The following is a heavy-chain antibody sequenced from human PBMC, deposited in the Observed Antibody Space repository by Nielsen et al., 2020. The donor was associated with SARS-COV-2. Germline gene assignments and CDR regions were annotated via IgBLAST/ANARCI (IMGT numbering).Heavy chain of an antibody. V-gene: IGHV3-48*02. J-gene: IGHJ6*02. CDR3: AREAPRARYCSSTSCYYYYYGMDV. D-gene: IGHD2-2*01. CDR1: GFTFSSYS. Sequence: GGSLRLSCAASGFTFSSYSMNWVRQAPGKGLEWVSYISSSSSTIYYADSVKGRFTISRDNAKNSLYLQMNSLRDEDTAVYYCAREAPRARYCSSTSCYYYYYGMDVWGQGTTVTVSS. CDR2: ISSSSSTI.